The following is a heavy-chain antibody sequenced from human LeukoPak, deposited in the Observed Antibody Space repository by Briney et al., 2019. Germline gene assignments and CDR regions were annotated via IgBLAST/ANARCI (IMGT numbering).Heavy chain of an antibody. V-gene: IGHV4-38-2*01. CDR2: LYHPDST. D-gene: IGHD2-2*01. Sequence: TSETLSLTCAVYGGSFSGYYWVWIRQPPGKGLEWIGSLYHPDSTYYNPSLKSRVTMSVDTSRNQFSLKLSFVTAADTAVYYCVRQYDSYFYYYLDLWGTGTTVTVSS. J-gene: IGHJ6*03. CDR3: VRQYDSYFYYYLDL. CDR1: GGSFSGYY.